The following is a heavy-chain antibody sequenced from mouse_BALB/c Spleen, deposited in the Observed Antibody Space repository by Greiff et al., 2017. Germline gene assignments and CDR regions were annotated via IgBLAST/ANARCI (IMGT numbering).Heavy chain of an antibody. V-gene: IGHV1-7*01. Sequence: VQLQQSGAELAKPGASVRMSCKASGYTFTSYWMHWVKQRPGQGLEWIGYINPSTGYTEYNQKFKDKATLTADKSSSTAYMQLSSLTSEDSAVYYCASGIYYGYERAMDYWGQGTSVTVSS. CDR1: GYTFTSYW. CDR3: ASGIYYGYERAMDY. D-gene: IGHD2-2*01. J-gene: IGHJ4*01. CDR2: INPSTGYT.